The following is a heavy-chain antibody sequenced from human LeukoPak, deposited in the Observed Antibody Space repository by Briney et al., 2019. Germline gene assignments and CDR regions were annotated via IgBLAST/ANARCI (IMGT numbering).Heavy chain of an antibody. CDR3: ARLPYYYGSGSVDY. D-gene: IGHD3-10*01. J-gene: IGHJ4*02. CDR2: IYYSGST. V-gene: IGHV4-59*08. CDR1: GGSISSYY. Sequence: SETLSLTCTVSGGSISSYYWSWIRQPPGKGLEWIGYIYYSGSTNYNPSLKSRVTISVDTSKNQFSLKLNSVTAADTAVYYCARLPYYYGSGSVDYWGQGTLVTVSS.